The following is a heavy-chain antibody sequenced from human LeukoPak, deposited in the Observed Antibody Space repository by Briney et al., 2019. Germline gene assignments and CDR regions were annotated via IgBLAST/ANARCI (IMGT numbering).Heavy chain of an antibody. D-gene: IGHD3-3*01. CDR1: GYTLTELS. Sequence: ASVKVSCKVSGYTLTELSMHWVRQAPGKGLEWMGGFDPEDGETIYAQKFQGRVTMTEDTSTDTAYMELSSLRSEDTAVYYCATDPFSYDFWSGYFYWGQGTLVTVSS. CDR3: ATDPFSYDFWSGYFY. V-gene: IGHV1-24*01. J-gene: IGHJ4*02. CDR2: FDPEDGET.